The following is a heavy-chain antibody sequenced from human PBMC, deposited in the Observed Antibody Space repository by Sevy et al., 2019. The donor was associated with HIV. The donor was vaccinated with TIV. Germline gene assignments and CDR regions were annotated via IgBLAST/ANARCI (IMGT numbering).Heavy chain of an antibody. CDR3: ARDAYIGTMIVVVITYFDY. V-gene: IGHV3-30-3*01. Sequence: QLGGSLRLSCAASGFTFSSYAMHWVRQAPGKGLEWVAVISYDGSNKYYADSVKGRFTISRDNSKNTLYLQMNSLRAEDTAVYYCARDAYIGTMIVVVITYFDYWGQGTLVTVSS. J-gene: IGHJ4*02. D-gene: IGHD3-22*01. CDR2: ISYDGSNK. CDR1: GFTFSSYA.